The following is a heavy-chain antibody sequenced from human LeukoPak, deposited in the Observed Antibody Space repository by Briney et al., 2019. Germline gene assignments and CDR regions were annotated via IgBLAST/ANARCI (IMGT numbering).Heavy chain of an antibody. J-gene: IGHJ3*02. Sequence: PGRSLRLSCAASGFTFSSYGMHWVRQAPGKGLEWVAVIWYDGSNKYYADSVKGRFTISRDNSKNTLYLQMNSLRAEDTAVYYCAREDRPMVEAPRAFDIWGQGTMVTVSS. CDR1: GFTFSSYG. CDR2: IWYDGSNK. V-gene: IGHV3-33*01. D-gene: IGHD3-10*01. CDR3: AREDRPMVEAPRAFDI.